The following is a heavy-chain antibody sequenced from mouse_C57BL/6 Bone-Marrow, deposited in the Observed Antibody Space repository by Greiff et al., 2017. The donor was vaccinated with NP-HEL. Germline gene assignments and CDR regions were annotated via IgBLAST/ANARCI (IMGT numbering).Heavy chain of an antibody. CDR2: IDPSDSYT. V-gene: IGHV1-69*01. J-gene: IGHJ2*01. Sequence: QVQLQQPGAELVMPGASVKLSCKASGYTFTGYWMHWVRQRPGQGLEWIGEIDPSDSYTNYTQKFKGKSILTVDKSTSTAYLQLTSLTSEDSAGYYCAREIGSSDFAFWGQGTTPTVSA. CDR3: AREIGSSDFAF. D-gene: IGHD1-1*01. CDR1: GYTFTGYW.